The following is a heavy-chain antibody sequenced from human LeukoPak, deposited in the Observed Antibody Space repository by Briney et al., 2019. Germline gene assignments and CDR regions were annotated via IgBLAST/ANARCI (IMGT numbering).Heavy chain of an antibody. CDR2: INPNNGDT. CDR1: GYTFTGHY. CDR3: ARARGVGTIFNIDY. J-gene: IGHJ4*02. Sequence: GASVKVSCKPSGYTFTGHYMHWVRQAPGQGLEWMAWINPNNGDTNYAQKFQGRVTVTRDMSISTAYMELSSLRSDDTAVYYCARARGVGTIFNIDYWGQETLVTVSS. V-gene: IGHV1-2*02. D-gene: IGHD3-10*01.